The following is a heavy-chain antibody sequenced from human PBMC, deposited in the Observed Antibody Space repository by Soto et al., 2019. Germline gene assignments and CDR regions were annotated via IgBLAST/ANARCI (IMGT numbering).Heavy chain of an antibody. CDR1: GGSFSGYY. CDR2: INHSGST. Sequence: SETLSLTCAVYGGSFSGYYWSWIRQPPGKGLELIGEINHSGSTNYNPSLKSRVTISVDTSKNQFSLKLSSVTAADTAVYYCVSSGSGSYYWGDYYYYYGMDVWGQGTTVTAP. V-gene: IGHV4-34*01. J-gene: IGHJ6*02. D-gene: IGHD3-10*01. CDR3: VSSGSGSYYWGDYYYYYGMDV.